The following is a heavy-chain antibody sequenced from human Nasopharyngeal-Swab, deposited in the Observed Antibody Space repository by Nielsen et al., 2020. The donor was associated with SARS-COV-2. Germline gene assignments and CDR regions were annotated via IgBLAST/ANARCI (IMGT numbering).Heavy chain of an antibody. J-gene: IGHJ4*02. D-gene: IGHD3-9*01. CDR1: GFAFSNYA. V-gene: IGHV3-23*01. CDR2: VTSSGSST. Sequence: GESLKISCAASGFAFSNYAMSWVRQAPGKGPEWVSTVTSSGSSTYYADSVKGRFTISRDNSKNTLYLQMGSLRAEDTAVYYCALPTWALRSFDLLLHFWGQGTVVTVSS. CDR3: ALPTWALRSFDLLLHF.